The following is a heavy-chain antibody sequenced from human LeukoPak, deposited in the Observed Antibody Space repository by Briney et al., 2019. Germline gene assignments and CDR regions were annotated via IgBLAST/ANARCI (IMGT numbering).Heavy chain of an antibody. J-gene: IGHJ4*02. V-gene: IGHV3-21*01. CDR2: IGSSSSYI. CDR3: ASRPYCSSTSCYFDY. D-gene: IGHD2-2*01. Sequence: GGSLRLSCAASGFSFRSFAMTWVRQAPGKGLEWVSSIGSSSSYIYYADSVKGRFTISRDNAKNSLYLQMNSLRAEDTAVYYCASRPYCSSTSCYFDYWGQGTLVTVSS. CDR1: GFSFRSFA.